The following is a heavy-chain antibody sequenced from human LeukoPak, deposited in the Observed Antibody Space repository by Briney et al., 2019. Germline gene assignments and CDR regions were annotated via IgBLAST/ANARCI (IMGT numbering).Heavy chain of an antibody. V-gene: IGHV4-30-4*01. J-gene: IGHJ6*02. CDR1: GGSISSGDYY. CDR2: IYYSGST. Sequence: KPSETLSLTCTVSGGSISSGDYYWSWIRQPPGKGLEWIGYIYYSGSTYYNPSLKSRVTISVDTSKNQFSLKLSSVTAADTAVYYCAGSGIPPAKSYYGMDVWGQGTTVTVSS. D-gene: IGHD3-10*01. CDR3: AGSGIPPAKSYYGMDV.